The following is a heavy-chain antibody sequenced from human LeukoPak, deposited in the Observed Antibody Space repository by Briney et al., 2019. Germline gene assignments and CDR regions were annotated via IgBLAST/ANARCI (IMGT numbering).Heavy chain of an antibody. CDR1: GGSVSRGGYY. D-gene: IGHD1-26*01. Sequence: TLSLTCTVSGGSVSRGGYYWNWIRRHPGKGLEWIGFTSYSEGTYYNPSLMSRITISVDRSQNQFSLKMRDVTAADTAVYFCATADWESFYFDSWGQGVLVAVSS. CDR2: TSYSEGT. V-gene: IGHV4-31*03. J-gene: IGHJ4*02. CDR3: ATADWESFYFDS.